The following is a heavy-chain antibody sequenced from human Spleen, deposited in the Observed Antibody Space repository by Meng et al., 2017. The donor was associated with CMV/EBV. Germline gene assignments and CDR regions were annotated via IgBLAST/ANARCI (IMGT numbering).Heavy chain of an antibody. CDR1: GFTFSDYY. V-gene: IGHV3-11*04. D-gene: IGHD2-2*01. J-gene: IGHJ4*02. CDR2: ISSSSSTI. CDR3: ARIKRGTSTSCFDY. Sequence: SGFTFSDYYMSWIRQAPGKGLEWISYISSSSSTIYYADSVKGRFTISRDNAKNSLYLQMNSLRAEDTTVYYCARIKRGTSTSCFDYWGQGTLVPSPQ.